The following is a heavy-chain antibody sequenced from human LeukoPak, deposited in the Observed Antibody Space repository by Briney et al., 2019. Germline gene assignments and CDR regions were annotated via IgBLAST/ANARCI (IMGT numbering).Heavy chain of an antibody. CDR1: GFIFSNYE. CDR3: ARDLPTGTYRAYFDN. CDR2: ISSTGSDI. V-gene: IGHV3-48*03. J-gene: IGHJ4*02. D-gene: IGHD1-26*01. Sequence: QPGGSLRLSCAGSGFIFSNYEMNWVRKAPGKGLEWVSYISSTGSDIYYADSVKGRFTISRDNAENSLYLQMNSLRAEDTAVYYCARDLPTGTYRAYFDNWGQGTLVTVSS.